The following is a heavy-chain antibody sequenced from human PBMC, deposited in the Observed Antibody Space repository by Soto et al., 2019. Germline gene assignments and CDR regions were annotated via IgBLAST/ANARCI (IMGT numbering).Heavy chain of an antibody. CDR1: VGSISSSSYY. CDR2: IYYSGST. V-gene: IGHV4-39*01. D-gene: IGHD6-25*01. CDR3: ARHVAAEYYFDY. Sequence: PAETLSLTCTVSVGSISSSSYYSVWIRQPPGKGLEWIGSIYYSGSTYYNPSLKSRVTISVDTSKNQFSLKLSSVTAADTAVYYCARHVAAEYYFDYWGQGTLVTVSS. J-gene: IGHJ4*02.